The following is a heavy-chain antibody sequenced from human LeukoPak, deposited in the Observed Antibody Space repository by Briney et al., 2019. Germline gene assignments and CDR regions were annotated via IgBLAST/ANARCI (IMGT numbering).Heavy chain of an antibody. J-gene: IGHJ3*01. D-gene: IGHD2-8*01. Sequence: GGSLRLSCATSGFTFSDYAMTWVRQAPGKGLEWVSSTAPAHYADSVKGRFTFSRDDSKNTLFLQMNSLRAEDTAIYYCAKDSFSYNGVFDALDVWGHGTMVTVSS. CDR3: AKDSFSYNGVFDALDV. CDR1: GFTFSDYA. V-gene: IGHV3-23*01. CDR2: TAPA.